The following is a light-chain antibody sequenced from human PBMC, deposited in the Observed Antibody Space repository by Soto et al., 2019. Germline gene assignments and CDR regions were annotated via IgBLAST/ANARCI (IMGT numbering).Light chain of an antibody. Sequence: DIQMTQSPSTLSASVGDRVTITCRASQSISNWLAWYQQKPGKAPKLLIYGASSLESGVPSRFSGSGSGTEFTLTISSLQPDDFATYYCQQFNSYPITFGQGTRLEIK. CDR2: GAS. J-gene: IGKJ5*01. CDR3: QQFNSYPIT. CDR1: QSISNW. V-gene: IGKV1-5*01.